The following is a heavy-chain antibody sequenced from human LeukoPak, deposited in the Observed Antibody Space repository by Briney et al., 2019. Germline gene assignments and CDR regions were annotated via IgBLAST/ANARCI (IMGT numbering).Heavy chain of an antibody. CDR3: ARGRQTNGVCYPNWFDP. D-gene: IGHD2-8*01. CDR2: MNPNSGNT. CDR1: GYTFTSYD. V-gene: IGHV1-8*01. Sequence: ASVKVSCKASGYTFTSYDINWVRQATGQGLEWMGWMNPNSGNTGYAQKFQGRVTMTRNTSISTAYMELSSLRSDDTAVYYCARGRQTNGVCYPNWFDPWGQGTLVTVSS. J-gene: IGHJ5*02.